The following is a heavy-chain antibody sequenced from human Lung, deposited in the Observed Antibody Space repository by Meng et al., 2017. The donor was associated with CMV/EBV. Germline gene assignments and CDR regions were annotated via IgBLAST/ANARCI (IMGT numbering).Heavy chain of an antibody. CDR1: GFTVSSKY. V-gene: IGHV3-66*02. D-gene: IGHD3-22*01. CDR3: ASDSSGFYNDVFDI. CDR2: FYRSGST. Sequence: GESLKISCTASGFTVSSKYMNWVRQAPGKGLEWVSVFYRSGSTYYADSVKGRFTIARDNSKNTLYLQMKSLRVEDTAVYYCASDSSGFYNDVFDIWGQGTMVXVSS. J-gene: IGHJ3*02.